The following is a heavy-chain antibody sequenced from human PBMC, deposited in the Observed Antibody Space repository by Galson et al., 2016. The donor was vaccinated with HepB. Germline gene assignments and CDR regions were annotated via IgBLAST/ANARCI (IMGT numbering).Heavy chain of an antibody. Sequence: SLRLSCAASGFTFSSYGMRWVRQGPGKGLEWVAVIWYDGSNKNYADSVKGRFTISRDNSKNTLYLQMNSLRAEDTAVYYCAKAGSGVYGMDYWGQGTLVTVSS. CDR1: GFTFSSYG. V-gene: IGHV3-33*06. D-gene: IGHD2-8*01. CDR3: AKAGSGVYGMDY. J-gene: IGHJ4*02. CDR2: IWYDGSNK.